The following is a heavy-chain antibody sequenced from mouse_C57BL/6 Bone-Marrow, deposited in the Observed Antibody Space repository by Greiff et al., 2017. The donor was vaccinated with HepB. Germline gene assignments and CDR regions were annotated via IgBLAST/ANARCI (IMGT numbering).Heavy chain of an antibody. D-gene: IGHD2-5*01. CDR2: IWSGGST. CDR3: AVTIVTTHWYFDV. V-gene: IGHV2-2*01. CDR1: GFSLTSYG. Sequence: VKLMESGPGLVQPSQSLSITCTVSGFSLTSYGVHWVRQSPGKGLEWLGVIWSGGSTDYNAAFISRLSISKDNSKSQVFFKMNSLQADNTAIYYCAVTIVTTHWYFDVWGTGTTVTVSS. J-gene: IGHJ1*03.